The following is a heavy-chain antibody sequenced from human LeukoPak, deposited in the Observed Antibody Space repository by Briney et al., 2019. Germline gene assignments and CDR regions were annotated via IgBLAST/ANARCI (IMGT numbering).Heavy chain of an antibody. CDR3: ARGGAGGIAARRVGYYYMDV. J-gene: IGHJ6*03. CDR2: INPSGGST. D-gene: IGHD6-6*01. CDR1: GYTFTSYY. Sequence: ASVKVSCKASGYTFTSYYTHWVRQAPGQGLEWMGIINPSGGSTSYAQKFQGRVTMTRDMSTSTVYMELSSLRSEDTAVYYCARGGAGGIAARRVGYYYMDVWGKGTTVTVSS. V-gene: IGHV1-46*01.